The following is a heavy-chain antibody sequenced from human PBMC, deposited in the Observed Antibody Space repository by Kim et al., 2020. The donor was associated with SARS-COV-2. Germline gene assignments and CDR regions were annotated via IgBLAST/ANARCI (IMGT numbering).Heavy chain of an antibody. CDR3: ARDIKETAVAGTFDAFDI. D-gene: IGHD6-19*01. Sequence: SVKVSCKASGGTFSSYAISWVRQAPGQGLEWMGGIIPIFGTANYAQKFQGRVTITADESTSTAYMELSSLRSEDTAVYYCARDIKETAVAGTFDAFDIWGQGTMVTVSS. CDR1: GGTFSSYA. CDR2: IIPIFGTA. V-gene: IGHV1-69*13. J-gene: IGHJ3*02.